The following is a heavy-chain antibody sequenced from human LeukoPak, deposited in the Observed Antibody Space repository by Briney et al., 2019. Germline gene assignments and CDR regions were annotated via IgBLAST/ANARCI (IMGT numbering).Heavy chain of an antibody. V-gene: IGHV4-59*08. J-gene: IGHJ4*02. CDR3: ARHYYDRSDSYSFDY. CDR2: IFSSGST. Sequence: SETLSLTCTVSGGSISVYYWSWIRQPPGKGLEWIGYIFSSGSTNYNPSLKSRVTISEDTSVNQFSLKLSSVTAADTAVYYCARHYYDRSDSYSFDYWGQGTLVTVSS. CDR1: GGSISVYY. D-gene: IGHD3-22*01.